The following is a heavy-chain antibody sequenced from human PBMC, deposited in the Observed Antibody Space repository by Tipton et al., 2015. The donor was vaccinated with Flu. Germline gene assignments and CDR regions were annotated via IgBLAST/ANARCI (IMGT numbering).Heavy chain of an antibody. J-gene: IGHJ6*02. CDR3: ARGRRLNREPGQLDV. Sequence: TLSLTCTVSGGSISSGGYYWSWIRQHPGKGLEWIGYIYYSGSTYYNPSLKSRVTISVDTSKNQFSLKLSSVTAADTAVYYCARGRRLNREPGQLDVWGQGTTVTVSS. V-gene: IGHV4-31*03. D-gene: IGHD1-14*01. CDR1: GGSISSGGYY. CDR2: IYYSGST.